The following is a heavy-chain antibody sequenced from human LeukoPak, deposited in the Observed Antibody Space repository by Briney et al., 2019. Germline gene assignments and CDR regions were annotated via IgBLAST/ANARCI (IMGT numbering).Heavy chain of an antibody. D-gene: IGHD3-22*01. Sequence: PSETLSLTCTVSGGSISSSDYYWGWIRQPPGKGLEWIGSMYYSGSTYYNPSLKSRVTISVDTSKNQFSLKLSSVTAADTAVYYCARQGPIVVVAFDYWGQGTLVTVSS. CDR1: GGSISSSDYY. CDR3: ARQGPIVVVAFDY. V-gene: IGHV4-39*01. CDR2: MYYSGST. J-gene: IGHJ4*02.